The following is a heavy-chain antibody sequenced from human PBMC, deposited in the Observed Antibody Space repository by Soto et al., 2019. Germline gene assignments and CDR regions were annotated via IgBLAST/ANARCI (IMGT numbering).Heavy chain of an antibody. Sequence: EVHLEESGGGLVQPGGSLRLSCAASGFTFRGYWMNWVRQPPGKGLEWLGNINQDGSEKNHVDSVKGRFTISVDKSKNSLYLQMNSLRAEDTAVYYCARDPSRGGDFDYWGQGNLVTVSS. CDR2: INQDGSEK. CDR3: ARDPSRGGDFDY. CDR1: GFTFRGYW. J-gene: IGHJ4*02. D-gene: IGHD3-10*01. V-gene: IGHV3-7*05.